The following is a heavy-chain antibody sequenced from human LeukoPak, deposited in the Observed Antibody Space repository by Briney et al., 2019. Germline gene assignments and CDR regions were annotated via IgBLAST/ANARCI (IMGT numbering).Heavy chain of an antibody. J-gene: IGHJ6*03. CDR1: GFTFSDYA. CDR2: ISGSGGST. V-gene: IGHV3-23*01. Sequence: GGSLRLSCAAPGFTFSDYAMSWVRQAPGKGLEWVSAISGSGGSTYYADSVKGRFTISRDNSKNTLYLQMNSLRAEDTAVYYCAKGRRLLRFLEWLSAYYMDVWGKGTTVTVSS. CDR3: AKGRRLLRFLEWLSAYYMDV. D-gene: IGHD3-3*01.